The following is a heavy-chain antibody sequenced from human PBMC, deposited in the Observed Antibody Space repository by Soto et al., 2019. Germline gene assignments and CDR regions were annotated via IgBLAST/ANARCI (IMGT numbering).Heavy chain of an antibody. J-gene: IGHJ4*02. Sequence: SETLSLTCTVSGGSISSGGYYWSWIRQHPGKGLEWIGEIYYSGSTNYNPSLKSRVTISADTSKNQFSLKLSSVSAADTAVYYCARGYGRNFDYWGQGTLVTVSS. CDR3: ARGYGRNFDY. V-gene: IGHV4-31*03. CDR2: IYYSGST. D-gene: IGHD5-18*01. CDR1: GGSISSGGYY.